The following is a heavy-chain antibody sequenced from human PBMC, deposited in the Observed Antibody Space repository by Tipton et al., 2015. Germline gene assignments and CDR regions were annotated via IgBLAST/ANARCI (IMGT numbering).Heavy chain of an antibody. CDR1: GLTFARYA. D-gene: IGHD3-10*01. J-gene: IGHJ5*02. CDR3: ARDPQTVVRGVDWFDL. Sequence: SLRLSCAASGLTFARYAMSWVRQAPGKGLEWVSALSGSGGRTYYTDSVKGRFTISRDNSKNTVFLQMSNLRAEDTAEYYCARDPQTVVRGVDWFDLWGQGTLVTVSS. V-gene: IGHV3-23*01. CDR2: LSGSGGRT.